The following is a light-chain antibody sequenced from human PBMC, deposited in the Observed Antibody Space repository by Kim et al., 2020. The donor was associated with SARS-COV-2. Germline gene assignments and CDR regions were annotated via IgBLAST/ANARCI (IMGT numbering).Light chain of an antibody. Sequence: SVKLTCTLSSGHSSYAIAWHQQQPEKGPRYLMKLNSDGSHSKGDGIPDRFSGASSGAERYLTISSLQSEDEADYYCQTWGTGIHWVFGGGTQLTVL. CDR3: QTWGTGIHWV. CDR2: LNSDGSH. CDR1: SGHSSYA. V-gene: IGLV4-69*01. J-gene: IGLJ3*02.